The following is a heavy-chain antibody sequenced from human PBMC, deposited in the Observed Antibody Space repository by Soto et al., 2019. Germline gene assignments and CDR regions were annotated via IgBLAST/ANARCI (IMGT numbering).Heavy chain of an antibody. CDR1: GGTFSSYA. Sequence: SVKVSCKASGGTFSSYAISWVRQAPGQGLEWMGGIIPIFGTANYAQKFQGRVTITADESTSTAYMELSSLRSEDTAVYYCARDISSSWYGPGFDYWGQGTLVTVSS. D-gene: IGHD6-13*01. CDR2: IIPIFGTA. J-gene: IGHJ4*02. CDR3: ARDISSSWYGPGFDY. V-gene: IGHV1-69*13.